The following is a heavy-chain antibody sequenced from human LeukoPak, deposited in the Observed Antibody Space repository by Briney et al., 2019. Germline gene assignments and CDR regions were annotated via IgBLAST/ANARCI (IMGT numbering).Heavy chain of an antibody. V-gene: IGHV4-34*01. D-gene: IGHD6-13*01. Sequence: PSETLSLTCAVYGGSFSGYYWSWIRQPPGKGLEWIGEINHSGSTNYNPSLKSRVTISVDTSKNQFSLKLSSVTAADTAVYYCARRAPYSSSWSYFDYWGQGTLVTVSS. CDR3: ARRAPYSSSWSYFDY. CDR1: GGSFSGYY. CDR2: INHSGST. J-gene: IGHJ4*02.